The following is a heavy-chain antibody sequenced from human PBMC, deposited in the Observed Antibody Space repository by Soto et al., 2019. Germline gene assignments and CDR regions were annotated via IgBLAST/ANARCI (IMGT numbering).Heavy chain of an antibody. J-gene: IGHJ6*02. D-gene: IGHD2-15*01. CDR3: ARARIFYGLDV. Sequence: QVQLVQSGAEVKKPGASVKVSCKASGYTFTSLGISWVRQAPGQGLEWMGWINAYNVYNGNTNYAQNLQGRVTMTTDTSTSTAYKELRSLRSDDTAVYYCARARIFYGLDVWGQGTTVTVSS. V-gene: IGHV1-18*01. CDR1: GYTFTSLG. CDR2: INAYNVYNGNT.